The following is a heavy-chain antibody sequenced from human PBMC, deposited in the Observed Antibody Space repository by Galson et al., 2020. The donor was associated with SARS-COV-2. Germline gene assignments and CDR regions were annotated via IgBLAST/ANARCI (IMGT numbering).Heavy chain of an antibody. CDR3: AAWVGSYFNY. CDR1: GVSINTYF. D-gene: IGHD3-10*01. J-gene: IGHJ4*02. V-gene: IGHV4-59*01. Sequence: SETLSLTCTVSGVSINTYFWTWVRQPPGKGLEWIGYIYHSGTTNYNPSLKSRVTISVDTSSKNQFSMKMSSATAADSAGYYCAAWVGSYFNYWGQGTLVTVSS. CDR2: IYHSGTT.